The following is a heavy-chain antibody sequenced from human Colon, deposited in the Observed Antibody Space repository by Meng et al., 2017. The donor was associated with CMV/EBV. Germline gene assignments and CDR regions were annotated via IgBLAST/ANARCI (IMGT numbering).Heavy chain of an antibody. J-gene: IGHJ6*02. Sequence: GESLKISCAASGFAFSNYGMHWVRQAPGRGLEWVAYTRPDGSNKFYADSVKGRFTISKDNSNNTVSLQMNNLRGEDTAMYYCAKKKTPGDYYFHGLDVWGQGTTVTVSS. CDR1: GFAFSNYG. V-gene: IGHV3-30*02. CDR2: TRPDGSNK. CDR3: AKKKTPGDYYFHGLDV. D-gene: IGHD4-23*01.